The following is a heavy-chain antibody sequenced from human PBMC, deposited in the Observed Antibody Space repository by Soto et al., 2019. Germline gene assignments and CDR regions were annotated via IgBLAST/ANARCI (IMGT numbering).Heavy chain of an antibody. D-gene: IGHD3-3*01. J-gene: IGHJ4*02. V-gene: IGHV3-15*01. CDR3: TTGLEYYDFWSGYYSHYFDY. Sequence: GGSLRLSCAASGFTFSNAWMSWVRQAPGKGLEWVGRIKSKTDGGTTDYAAPVKGRFTISRDDSKNTLYLQMNSLKTEDTAVYYCTTGLEYYDFWSGYYSHYFDYWGQGTLVTVSS. CDR1: GFTFSNAW. CDR2: IKSKTDGGTT.